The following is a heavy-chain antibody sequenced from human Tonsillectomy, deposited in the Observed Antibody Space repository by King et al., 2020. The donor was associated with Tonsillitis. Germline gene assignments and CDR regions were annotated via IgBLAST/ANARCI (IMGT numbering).Heavy chain of an antibody. CDR2: ISSSSIVI. D-gene: IGHD2-2*01. CDR1: VFTFSDYY. J-gene: IGHJ5*02. CDR3: AREVPAATNWFDP. V-gene: IGHV3-11*05. Sequence: VQLVQSGGCLVKPGGSLRLSCAASVFTFSDYYMSWIRKAPGNGLRWVSYISSSSIVINYSYSEKGRFTISRENAKKSLYLQMNSLRAEDTAVYYCAREVPAATNWFDPWGQGTLVSVSS.